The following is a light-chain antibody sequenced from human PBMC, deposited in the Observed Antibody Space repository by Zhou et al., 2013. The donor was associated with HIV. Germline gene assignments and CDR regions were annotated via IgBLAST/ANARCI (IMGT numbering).Light chain of an antibody. J-gene: IGKJ4*01. CDR3: QQYNRWPPLT. CDR2: DAS. Sequence: EILMTQSPVTLSVSPGERATLSCRASQSVDTYLAWYQQRPGQPPRLLIYDASTRATGVPVRFSGSGSGTDFTLTITSLQSEDVAVYYCQQYNRWPPLTFGGGTQVEI. CDR1: QSVDTY. V-gene: IGKV3-15*01.